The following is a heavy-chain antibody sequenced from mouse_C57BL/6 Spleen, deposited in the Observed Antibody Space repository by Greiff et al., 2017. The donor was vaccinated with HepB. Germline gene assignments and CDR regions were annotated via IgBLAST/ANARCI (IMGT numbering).Heavy chain of an antibody. CDR3: ARDAGSSFYYAMDY. V-gene: IGHV5-4*01. D-gene: IGHD1-1*01. CDR2: ISDGGSYT. Sequence: EVMLVESGGGLVKPGGSLKLSCAASGFTFSSYAMSWVRQTPEKRLEWVATISDGGSYTYYPDNVKGRFTISRDNAKNNLYLQMSHLKSEDKAMYYCARDAGSSFYYAMDYWGQGTSVTVSS. J-gene: IGHJ4*01. CDR1: GFTFSSYA.